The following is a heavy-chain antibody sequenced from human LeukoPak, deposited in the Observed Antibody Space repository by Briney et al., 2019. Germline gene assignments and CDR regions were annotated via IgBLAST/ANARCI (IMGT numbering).Heavy chain of an antibody. CDR2: IYYSGST. CDR3: AREVVTYYYDSSGYCGPFDY. D-gene: IGHD3-22*01. Sequence: SETLSLTCTVSGGSISSSSYYWGWIRQPPGKGLEWIGSIYYSGSTYYNPSLKSRVTISVDTSKNQFSLKLSSVTAADTAVYYCAREVVTYYYDSSGYCGPFDYWGQGTLVTVSS. J-gene: IGHJ4*02. V-gene: IGHV4-39*07. CDR1: GGSISSSSYY.